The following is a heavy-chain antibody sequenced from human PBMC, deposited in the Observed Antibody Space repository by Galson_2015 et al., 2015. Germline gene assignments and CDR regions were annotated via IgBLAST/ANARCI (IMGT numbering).Heavy chain of an antibody. CDR1: GFTFSTYG. V-gene: IGHV3-30*18. D-gene: IGHD5-12*01. CDR2: ISYDGSKA. Sequence: SLRLSCAASGFTFSTYGMHWVRQAPGKGLEWVALISYDGSKAYYGDSVKGRFAISRDNSNNMVYLQMNSLRDEDTAMYYCAKSGFGQWLRAYSDSWGQGTLVTVSS. J-gene: IGHJ4*02. CDR3: AKSGFGQWLRAYSDS.